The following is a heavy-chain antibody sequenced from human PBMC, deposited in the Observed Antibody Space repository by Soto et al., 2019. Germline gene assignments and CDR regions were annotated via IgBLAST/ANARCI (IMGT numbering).Heavy chain of an antibody. CDR2: INAGNGNT. V-gene: IGHV1-3*01. Sequence: ASVNVSCKASGYTFTSYAMHWVRQAPGQRLEWMGWINAGNGNTKYSQKFQGRVTITRDTSASTAYMELSSLRSEDTAVYYCARGDWYSSGWYAVNYWGQGTLVTVSS. CDR3: ARGDWYSSGWYAVNY. CDR1: GYTFTSYA. J-gene: IGHJ4*02. D-gene: IGHD6-19*01.